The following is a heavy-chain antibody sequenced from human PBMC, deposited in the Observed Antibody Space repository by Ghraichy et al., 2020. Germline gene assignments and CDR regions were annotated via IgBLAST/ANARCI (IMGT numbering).Heavy chain of an antibody. J-gene: IGHJ3*02. V-gene: IGHV3-53*01. CDR2: IYSGGST. Sequence: GGSLRLSCAASGFTVSSNYMSWVRQAPGKGLEWVSVIYSGGSTYYADSVKGRFTISRDNSKNTLYLQMNSLRAEDTAVYYCARGQGSGWYLDAFDIWGQGTMVTVSS. CDR3: ARGQGSGWYLDAFDI. D-gene: IGHD6-19*01. CDR1: GFTVSSNY.